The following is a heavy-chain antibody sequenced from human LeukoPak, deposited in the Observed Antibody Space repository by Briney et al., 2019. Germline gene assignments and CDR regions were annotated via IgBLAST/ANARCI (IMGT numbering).Heavy chain of an antibody. CDR1: GYTFTGYY. Sequence: ASVKVSCKASGYTFTGYYMHWVRQAPGQGLEWMGWINPNSGGTNYAQKFQGRVTMTRDTSISTAYMELSRLRSDDTAVYYCARVLLQQLVPSTGFDPWGQGTLVTVSS. CDR2: INPNSGGT. V-gene: IGHV1-2*02. CDR3: ARVLLQQLVPSTGFDP. D-gene: IGHD6-13*01. J-gene: IGHJ5*02.